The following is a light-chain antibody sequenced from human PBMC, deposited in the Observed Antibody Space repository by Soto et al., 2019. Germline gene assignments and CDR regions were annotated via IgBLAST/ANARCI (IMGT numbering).Light chain of an antibody. CDR1: QSVSTN. CDR3: QQYHDWVT. V-gene: IGKV3D-15*01. Sequence: VMTQSPGTLSVSPGETATLSCGTSQSVSTNLAWYQQKPGQPPRLLIYDVSTRATGIPARFRGSGSGTEFTLTISYLRPEDFAVYFCQQYHDWVTFGGGTKVEI. J-gene: IGKJ4*01. CDR2: DVS.